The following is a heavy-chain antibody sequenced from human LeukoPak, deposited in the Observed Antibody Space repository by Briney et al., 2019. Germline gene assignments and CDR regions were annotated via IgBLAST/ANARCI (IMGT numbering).Heavy chain of an antibody. Sequence: SETLSLTCAVYGGSFSGYYWSWIRQPPGKGLEWIGEINHSGSTNYNPSLKGRVTISVDTSKNQFSLKLSSVTAADTAVYYCARVGYSYGYRTGWFDPWGQGTLVTVSS. J-gene: IGHJ5*02. CDR3: ARVGYSYGYRTGWFDP. V-gene: IGHV4-34*01. CDR2: INHSGST. D-gene: IGHD5-18*01. CDR1: GGSFSGYY.